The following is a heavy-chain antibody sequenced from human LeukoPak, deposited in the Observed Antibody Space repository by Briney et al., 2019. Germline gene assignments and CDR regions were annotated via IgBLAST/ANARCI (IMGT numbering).Heavy chain of an antibody. D-gene: IGHD4-17*01. CDR3: AGHPTVTTYSDY. V-gene: IGHV4-38-2*02. CDR2: IYHSGST. J-gene: IGHJ4*02. Sequence: SETLSLTCTVSGYSISSGYYWGWIRQPPGKGLEWIGSIYHSGSTYYNPSLKSRVTISVDTSKNQFSLKLSSVTAADTAVYYCAGHPTVTTYSDYWGQGTLVTVSS. CDR1: GYSISSGYY.